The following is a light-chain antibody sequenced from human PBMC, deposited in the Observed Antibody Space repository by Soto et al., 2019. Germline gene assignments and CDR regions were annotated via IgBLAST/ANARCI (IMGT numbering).Light chain of an antibody. CDR2: AND. J-gene: IGLJ3*02. V-gene: IGLV1-44*01. CDR1: TSNIGRHS. Sequence: QSVLTQPPSTSGAPGQRVTISCSGSTSNIGRHSVNWYRQVPGTAPKVIMFANDERPSGVPDRISGSKSGTSASLAISGLQSEDEAVYYCAAWDESLNGHLVFGGGTKVTVL. CDR3: AAWDESLNGHLV.